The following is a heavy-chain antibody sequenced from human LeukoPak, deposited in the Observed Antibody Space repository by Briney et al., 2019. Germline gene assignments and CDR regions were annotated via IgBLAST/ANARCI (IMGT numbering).Heavy chain of an antibody. Sequence: SVKVSCKASGGTFSSYAISWVRQAPGQGLEWMGRIIPIFGIANYAQKFQGRVTITADKSTSTAYMELSSLRSEDTAVHYCARGIAVAEGMDVWGQGTTVTVSS. V-gene: IGHV1-69*04. J-gene: IGHJ6*02. CDR1: GGTFSSYA. CDR3: ARGIAVAEGMDV. D-gene: IGHD6-19*01. CDR2: IIPIFGIA.